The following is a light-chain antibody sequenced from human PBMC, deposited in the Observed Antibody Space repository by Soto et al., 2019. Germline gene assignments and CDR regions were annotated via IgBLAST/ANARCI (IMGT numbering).Light chain of an antibody. J-gene: IGLJ3*02. V-gene: IGLV2-14*01. CDR3: GAHAGSNTWV. Sequence: QSALTQPASVSGSPGQSITISCTGSSSDVGAYDSVSWYQQHPGKAPQLIIYEVTNRPSGVSNRFSGSKSGNTASLTISGLQAEDEADYYCGAHAGSNTWVFGGGTKLTVL. CDR2: EVT. CDR1: SSDVGAYDS.